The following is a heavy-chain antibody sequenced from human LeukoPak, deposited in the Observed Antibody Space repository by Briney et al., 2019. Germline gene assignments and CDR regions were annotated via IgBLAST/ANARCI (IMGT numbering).Heavy chain of an antibody. V-gene: IGHV3-30*18. Sequence: GGSLRLSCAASGFTFSSYGMHWVRQAPGKGLEWVAVISYDGSSKYYADSVKGRFTISRDNSKNTLYLQMNSLRAEDTAVYYCAKDRGWLRLFDYWGQGTLVTVSS. J-gene: IGHJ4*02. CDR1: GFTFSSYG. D-gene: IGHD5-12*01. CDR2: ISYDGSSK. CDR3: AKDRGWLRLFDY.